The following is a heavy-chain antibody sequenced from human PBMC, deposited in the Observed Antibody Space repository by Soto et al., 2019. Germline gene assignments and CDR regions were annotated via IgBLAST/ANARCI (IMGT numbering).Heavy chain of an antibody. J-gene: IGHJ6*02. Sequence: GASVKVSCKASGFTFTSSAVQWVRQARGQRLEWIGWIVVGSGNTNYAQKFQERVTITRDMSTSTAYMELSSLRSEDTAVYYCAAKYYDYVWGSADYGMDVWGQGTTVTVSS. D-gene: IGHD3-16*01. V-gene: IGHV1-58*01. CDR3: AAKYYDYVWGSADYGMDV. CDR1: GFTFTSSA. CDR2: IVVGSGNT.